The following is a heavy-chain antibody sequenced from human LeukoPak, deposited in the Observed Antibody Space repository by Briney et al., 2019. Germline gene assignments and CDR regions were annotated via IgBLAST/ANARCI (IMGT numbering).Heavy chain of an antibody. CDR3: ARVYCSGGSCYPVYWYFDL. V-gene: IGHV4-39*07. J-gene: IGHJ2*01. CDR2: IFYSGST. CDR1: GGSISSSSYY. Sequence: PSETLSLTCTVSGGSISSSSYYWGWIRQPPGKGLEWIGSIFYSGSTYYNPSLKSRVTVSLDTSKNQFSLKLTSVTAADTAVYYCARVYCSGGSCYPVYWYFDLWGRGTLVTVSS. D-gene: IGHD2-15*01.